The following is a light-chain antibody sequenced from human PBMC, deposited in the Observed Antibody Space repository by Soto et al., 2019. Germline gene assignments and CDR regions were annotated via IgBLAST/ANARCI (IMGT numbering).Light chain of an antibody. CDR2: DAS. Sequence: EIVLTQSPATLSLSPGERATLSCRASQSVSSYLAWYQQKPGQAPRLLIYDASNGATGIPARFSGSGSGTDFTLTISSLEPEDFAVYYCQQRSNWREITFGQGTRLEIK. V-gene: IGKV3-11*01. J-gene: IGKJ5*01. CDR3: QQRSNWREIT. CDR1: QSVSSY.